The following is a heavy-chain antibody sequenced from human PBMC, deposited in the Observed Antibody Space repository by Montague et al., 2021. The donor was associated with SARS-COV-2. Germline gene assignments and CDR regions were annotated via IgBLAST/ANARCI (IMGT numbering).Heavy chain of an antibody. J-gene: IGHJ6*02. V-gene: IGHV3-7*01. CDR3: ARGSTGWYAIFGHYGMDV. CDR1: RLTFSDFW. Sequence: SLRLSCAASRLTFSDFWMNWVRQAPGRGLEWVADIKHDGSEKSYVDSVKGRFTISRDNAKNSLYLQVNSLRAEDTAVYYCARGSTGWYAIFGHYGMDVWGQGTTVTVSS. CDR2: IKHDGSEK. D-gene: IGHD6-19*01.